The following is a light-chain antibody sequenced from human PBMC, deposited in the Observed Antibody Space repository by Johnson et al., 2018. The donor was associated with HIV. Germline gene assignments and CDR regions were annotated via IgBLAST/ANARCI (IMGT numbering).Light chain of an antibody. CDR1: SSNIGTNY. J-gene: IGLJ1*01. CDR3: GTWDSSLTAHYV. CDR2: EKN. Sequence: QSVLTQPPSVSAAPGQKVTISCSGSSSNIGTNYVSWYQQLPVTAPKVLIYEKNKRPSGIPDRFSASKSGTSATLPITGLQTGDEADYYCGTWDSSLTAHYVFGTGTKVTVL. V-gene: IGLV1-51*02.